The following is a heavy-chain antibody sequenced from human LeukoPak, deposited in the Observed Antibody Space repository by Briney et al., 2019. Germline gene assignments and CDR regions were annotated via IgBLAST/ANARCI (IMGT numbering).Heavy chain of an antibody. D-gene: IGHD2-2*01. CDR3: ARAIVVPAARYYYYYYMDV. J-gene: IGHJ6*03. CDR2: MNPNSGNT. Sequence: ASVKVSCKASGYTFTSYDINWVRQATGQGLEWMGWMNPNSGNTGYAQKFQGRVTMTRNTSISTAYMELSSLRSEDTAVYYCARAIVVPAARYYYYYYMDVWGKGTTVTISS. V-gene: IGHV1-8*01. CDR1: GYTFTSYD.